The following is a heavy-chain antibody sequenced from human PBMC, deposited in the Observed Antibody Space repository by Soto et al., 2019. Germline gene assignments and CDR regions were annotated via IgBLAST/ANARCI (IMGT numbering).Heavy chain of an antibody. J-gene: IGHJ4*02. CDR1: GGTFSSYA. Sequence: SVKVSCKASGGTFSSYAISWVRQAPGQGLEWMGGIIPIFGTANYAQKFQGRVTITADESTSTAYMELSSLRSEDTAVYYCARVRRYSRSAYYFDYWGQGTLVTVSS. D-gene: IGHD6-6*01. V-gene: IGHV1-69*13. CDR3: ARVRRYSRSAYYFDY. CDR2: IIPIFGTA.